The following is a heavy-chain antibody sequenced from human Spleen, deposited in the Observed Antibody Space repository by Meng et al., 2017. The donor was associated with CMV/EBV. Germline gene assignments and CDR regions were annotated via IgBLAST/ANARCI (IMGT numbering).Heavy chain of an antibody. CDR3: AKDVAIVATVNGAFDF. V-gene: IGHV3-23*01. CDR2: ISGSGDRI. CDR1: GFAFGNYA. J-gene: IGHJ3*01. Sequence: GESLKISCAASGFAFGNYAMNWIRQAPGEGLEWVSGISGSGDRIFYADSVKGRFTISRDNSKRTLYLQMNSLRAEDTAVYYCAKDVAIVATVNGAFDFWGQGTMVTVSS. D-gene: IGHD5-12*01.